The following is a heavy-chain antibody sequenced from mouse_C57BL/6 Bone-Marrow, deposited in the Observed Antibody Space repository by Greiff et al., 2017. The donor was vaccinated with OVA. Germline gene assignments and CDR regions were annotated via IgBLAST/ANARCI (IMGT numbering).Heavy chain of an antibody. CDR3: ALKLPYFDY. J-gene: IGHJ2*01. Sequence: VQGVESGAELARPGASVKMSCKASGYTFTSYTMHWVKQRPGQGLEWIGYINPSSGYTKYNQKFKDKATLTADKSSSTAYMQLSSLTSEDSAVYYCALKLPYFDYWGQGTTLTVSS. D-gene: IGHD1-1*01. CDR1: GYTFTSYT. V-gene: IGHV1-4*01. CDR2: INPSSGYT.